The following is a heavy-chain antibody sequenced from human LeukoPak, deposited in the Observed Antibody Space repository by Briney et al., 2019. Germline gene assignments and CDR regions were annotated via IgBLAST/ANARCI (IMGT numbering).Heavy chain of an antibody. CDR2: IIPILGVA. Sequence: SVKVSCKASGGTFSSHAISWVRQAPGQGLEWMGRIIPILGVANYVEKFQGRITITADESTTTAYMELSSLRSEDTAVYYCASYDTSGPLHAFDVWGQGTMVTVSS. V-gene: IGHV1-69*04. CDR3: ASYDTSGPLHAFDV. J-gene: IGHJ3*01. CDR1: GGTFSSHA. D-gene: IGHD3-22*01.